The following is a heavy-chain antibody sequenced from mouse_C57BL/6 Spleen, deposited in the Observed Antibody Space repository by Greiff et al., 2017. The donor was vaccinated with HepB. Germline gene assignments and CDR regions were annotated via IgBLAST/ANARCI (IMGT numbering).Heavy chain of an antibody. Sequence: QVHVKQPGAELVMPGASVKLSCKASGYTFTSYWMHWVKQRPGQGLEWIGEIDPSDSYTNYNQKFKGKSTLTVDKSSSTAYMQLSSLTSEDSAVYYCARDYDYDRVYFDYWGQGTTLTVSS. D-gene: IGHD2-4*01. J-gene: IGHJ2*01. CDR1: GYTFTSYW. CDR2: IDPSDSYT. V-gene: IGHV1-69*01. CDR3: ARDYDYDRVYFDY.